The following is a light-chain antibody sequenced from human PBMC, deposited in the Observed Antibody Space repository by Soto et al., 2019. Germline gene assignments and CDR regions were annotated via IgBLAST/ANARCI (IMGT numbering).Light chain of an antibody. CDR1: QSIGKH. CDR3: QQSYSSPTT. Sequence: DIQMTQSPSFRSASVWDRFTITVPASQSIGKHLNWYQQKPGKAPKFLIYGASTLQSGVPSRFTGSGSGTDFTLTVNSLQAEDFAIYYCQQSYSSPTTFGQGTRLEIK. J-gene: IGKJ5*01. CDR2: GAS. V-gene: IGKV1-39*01.